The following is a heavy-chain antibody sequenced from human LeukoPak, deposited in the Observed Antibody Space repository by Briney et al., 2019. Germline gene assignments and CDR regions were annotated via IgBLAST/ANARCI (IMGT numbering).Heavy chain of an antibody. D-gene: IGHD3-10*01. CDR2: INHSGST. V-gene: IGHV4-34*01. J-gene: IGHJ4*02. Sequence: SETLSLTCAVYGGSFNGYYWSWIRQPPGKGLEWIGEINHSGSTNYSPSLKSRVTLSGDTSKNQFSLKLSSVTAADTAVYYCAREMVRGVIDSWGQGTLVTVSS. CDR3: AREMVRGVIDS. CDR1: GGSFNGYY.